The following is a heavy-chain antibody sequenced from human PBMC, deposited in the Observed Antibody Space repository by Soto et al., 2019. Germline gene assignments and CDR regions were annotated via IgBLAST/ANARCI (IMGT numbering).Heavy chain of an antibody. CDR1: GYTFTSYY. J-gene: IGHJ4*02. Sequence: ASVKVSWKASGYTFTSYYMHWVRQAPGQGLEWMGIINPSGGSTSYAQKFQGRVTMTRDTSTSTVYMELSSLRSEDTAVYYCARDASAIDSAVAVPFDFWGQRTLDTVSS. CDR2: INPSGGST. CDR3: ARDASAIDSAVAVPFDF. V-gene: IGHV1-46*01. D-gene: IGHD6-19*01.